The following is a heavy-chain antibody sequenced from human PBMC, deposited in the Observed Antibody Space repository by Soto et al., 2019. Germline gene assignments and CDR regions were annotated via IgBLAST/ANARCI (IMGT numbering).Heavy chain of an antibody. V-gene: IGHV4-39*01. D-gene: IGHD6-25*01. J-gene: IGHJ4*02. CDR1: GDSLSGYNNY. CDR3: AYGSSSARIDE. Sequence: ETLYLNCSVSGDSLSGYNNYWGWIRQAPGKGLEWVGSVYFSGGNSYYNPSLKSRVTISVDTSYNKFFLRLNSVTAADTAVYFCAYGSSSARIDEWGQGTLVTVSS. CDR2: VYFSGGNS.